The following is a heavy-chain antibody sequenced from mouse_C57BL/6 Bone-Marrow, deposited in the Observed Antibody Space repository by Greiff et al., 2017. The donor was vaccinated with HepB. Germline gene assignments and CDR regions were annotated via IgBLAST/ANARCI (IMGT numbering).Heavy chain of an antibody. CDR2: ISSGSSTI. Sequence: EVQWVESGGGLVKPGGSLKLSCAASGFTFSDYGMHWVRQAPEKGLEWVAYISSGSSTIYYADTVKGRFTISRDNAKNTLFLQMTSLRSEDTAMYYCARGTTVVARYYFDYWGQGTTLTVSS. CDR3: ARGTTVVARYYFDY. V-gene: IGHV5-17*01. CDR1: GFTFSDYG. J-gene: IGHJ2*01. D-gene: IGHD1-1*01.